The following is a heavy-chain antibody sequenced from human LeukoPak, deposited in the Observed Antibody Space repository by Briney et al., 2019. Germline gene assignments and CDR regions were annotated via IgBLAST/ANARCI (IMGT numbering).Heavy chain of an antibody. CDR2: ISYDGSNK. V-gene: IGHV3-30*04. J-gene: IGHJ3*02. D-gene: IGHD6-19*01. Sequence: PGGSLRLSCAASGFTFSSYAMHWVRQAPGKGLEWVAVISYDGSNKYYADSVKGRFTISRDNSKNTLYLQMNSLRAEDTAVYYCARAVADLGDAFDIWGQGTMVTVSS. CDR1: GFTFSSYA. CDR3: ARAVADLGDAFDI.